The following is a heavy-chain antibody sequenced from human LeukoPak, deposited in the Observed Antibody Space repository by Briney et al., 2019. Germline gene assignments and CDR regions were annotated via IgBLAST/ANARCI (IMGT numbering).Heavy chain of an antibody. CDR2: IKQDGSEK. CDR3: VGGTGWLPLT. CDR1: GFSLSDYW. J-gene: IGHJ5*01. V-gene: IGHV3-7*01. Sequence: PGGSLRLSCAASGFSLSDYWMNWVRQTPGKGPEWLANIKQDGSEKNYVESVNGRFIISRDNAKSSGYLQMNSLRAEDTAVYYCVGGTGWLPLTWGQGTLVTVSS. D-gene: IGHD6-19*01.